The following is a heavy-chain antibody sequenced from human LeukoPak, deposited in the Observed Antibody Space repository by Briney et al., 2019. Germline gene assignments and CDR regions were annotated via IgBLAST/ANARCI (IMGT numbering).Heavy chain of an antibody. Sequence: SETLSPTCTVSGGSISSYYWSWIRQPPGKGLEWIGYIYYSGSTNYNPSLKSRVTISVDTSKNQFSLKLSSVTAADTAVYYCARGMYSSSRLVYYYMDVWGKGTTVTVSS. CDR2: IYYSGST. V-gene: IGHV4-59*01. CDR3: ARGMYSSSRLVYYYMDV. J-gene: IGHJ6*03. CDR1: GGSISSYY. D-gene: IGHD6-6*01.